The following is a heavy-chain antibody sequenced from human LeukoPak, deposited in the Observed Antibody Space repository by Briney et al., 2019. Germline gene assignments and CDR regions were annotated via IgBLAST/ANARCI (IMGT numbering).Heavy chain of an antibody. J-gene: IGHJ6*02. CDR1: GYTFTSYD. V-gene: IGHV1-8*01. CDR2: MNPNSGNT. CDR3: ASPSSSWYPPYYYYGMDV. Sequence: ASVKVSCKASGYTFTSYDINWVRQATGQGLEWMGWMNPNSGNTGYAQKFQGRVTMTRNTSISTAYMELSSLRSEDTAVYYCASPSSSWYPPYYYYGMDVWGQGTTVTVSS. D-gene: IGHD6-13*01.